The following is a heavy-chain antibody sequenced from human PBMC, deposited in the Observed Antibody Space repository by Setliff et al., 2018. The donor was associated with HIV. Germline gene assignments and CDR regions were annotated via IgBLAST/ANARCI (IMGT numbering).Heavy chain of an antibody. Sequence: PSETLSLTCTVSGGSISSSSYYWGWIRQPPGKGLEWIGSIYYSGSTYYNPSLKSRVTISVDTSKNQFSLKLSSVTAADTAVYYCARASTRIGYDSSGYTFDYWGQGTLVT. D-gene: IGHD3-22*01. CDR1: GGSISSSSYY. J-gene: IGHJ4*02. CDR2: IYYSGST. CDR3: ARASTRIGYDSSGYTFDY. V-gene: IGHV4-39*07.